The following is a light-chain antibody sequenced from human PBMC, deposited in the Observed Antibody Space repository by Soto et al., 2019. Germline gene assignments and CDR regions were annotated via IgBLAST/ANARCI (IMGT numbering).Light chain of an antibody. J-gene: IGLJ2*01. Sequence: QSALTQPASVSGSPGQSITISCTGTSSDVGSYNLVSWYQQHPGKAPKLMIYEGSKRSSGVSNRFSGSKSGNTASLTISGLQAEDEADYYCCSYAGSSTPSVVFGGGTKLTVL. CDR1: SSDVGSYNL. CDR2: EGS. CDR3: CSYAGSSTPSVV. V-gene: IGLV2-23*01.